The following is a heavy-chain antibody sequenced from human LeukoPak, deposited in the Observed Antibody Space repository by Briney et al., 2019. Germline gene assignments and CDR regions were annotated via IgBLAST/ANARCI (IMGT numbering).Heavy chain of an antibody. CDR2: ISANNGET. V-gene: IGHV1-18*04. CDR3: ARVPPSAHQLLSSDY. Sequence: SVKISCKASVYTFTNYGISWVRQAPGQGLEWMAWISANNGETRYAQNLQGRVTMTTDTSTSTAYMELRSLRSDDTAVYYCARVPPSAHQLLSSDYWGQGTQVTVSS. J-gene: IGHJ4*02. D-gene: IGHD2-2*01. CDR1: VYTFTNYG.